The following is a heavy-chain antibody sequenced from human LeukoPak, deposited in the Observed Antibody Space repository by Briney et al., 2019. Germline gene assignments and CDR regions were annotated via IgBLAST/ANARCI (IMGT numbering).Heavy chain of an antibody. CDR1: GFTFSSYG. D-gene: IGHD1-26*01. Sequence: GGSLRLSCAASGFTFSSYGMHWVRQAPGKGLEWVAFIRYDGSNKYYADSVKGRFTISRDNCKNTLYLQMNSLRAEDTAVYYCAKLVGATTGKVVAAFDYWGQGTLVTVSS. V-gene: IGHV3-30*02. J-gene: IGHJ4*02. CDR3: AKLVGATTGKVVAAFDY. CDR2: IRYDGSNK.